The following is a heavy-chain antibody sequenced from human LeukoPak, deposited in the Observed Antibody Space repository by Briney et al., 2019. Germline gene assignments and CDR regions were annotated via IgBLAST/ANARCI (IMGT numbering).Heavy chain of an antibody. J-gene: IGHJ4*02. CDR2: ISSSSSYI. CDR3: ANIAAAGTFDY. CDR1: GFTFSSYG. D-gene: IGHD6-13*01. Sequence: GGSLRLSCAASGFTFSSYGMNWVRQAPGKGLEWVSSISSSSSYIYYADSVKGRFTISRDNAKNSLYLQMNSLRAEDTAVYYCANIAAAGTFDYWGQGTLVTVSS. V-gene: IGHV3-21*01.